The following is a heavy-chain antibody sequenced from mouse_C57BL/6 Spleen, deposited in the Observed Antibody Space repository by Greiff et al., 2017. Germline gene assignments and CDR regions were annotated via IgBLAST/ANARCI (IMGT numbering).Heavy chain of an antibody. CDR2: IYPRSGNT. Sequence: VQLQQSGAELARPGASVKLSCKASGYTFTSYGISWVKQRTGQGLEWIGEIYPRSGNTYYNEKFKGKATLTADKSSSTAYMELRSLTSEDSAVYFWAIATVVAARTWFAYWGQGTLVTVSA. CDR1: GYTFTSYG. D-gene: IGHD1-1*01. CDR3: AIATVVAARTWFAY. J-gene: IGHJ3*01. V-gene: IGHV1-81*01.